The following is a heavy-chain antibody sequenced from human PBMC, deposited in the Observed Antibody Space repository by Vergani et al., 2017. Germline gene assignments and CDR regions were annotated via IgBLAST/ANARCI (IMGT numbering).Heavy chain of an antibody. Sequence: EVQLVQSGAEVKKPGESLKISCKGFGYSFTSYWIGWVRQMPGKGLEWMGIIYPGDSDTRYSPSFQGQVTISADKPISTAYLQWSSLKASDTAMYYCARLFFGEGPMGGMDVWGQGTTVTVSS. CDR1: GYSFTSYW. CDR2: IYPGDSDT. J-gene: IGHJ6*02. CDR3: ARLFFGEGPMGGMDV. V-gene: IGHV5-51*01. D-gene: IGHD3-10*01.